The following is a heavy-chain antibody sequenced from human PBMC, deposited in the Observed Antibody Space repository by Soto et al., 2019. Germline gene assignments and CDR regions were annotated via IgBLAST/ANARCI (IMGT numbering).Heavy chain of an antibody. V-gene: IGHV1-2*02. CDR3: ARADIVVVPAAPPYYYYGMDV. Sequence: GASVKVSCKASGYTFTGYYMHWVRQAPGQGLEWMGWINPNSGGTNYAQKFQGRVTMTRDTSISTAYMELSRLRSDDTAVYYCARADIVVVPAAPPYYYYGMDVWGQGTTVTV. CDR2: INPNSGGT. CDR1: GYTFTGYY. D-gene: IGHD2-2*01. J-gene: IGHJ6*02.